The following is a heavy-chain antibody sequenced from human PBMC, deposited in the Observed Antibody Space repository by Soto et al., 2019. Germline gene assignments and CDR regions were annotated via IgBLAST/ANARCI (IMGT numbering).Heavy chain of an antibody. CDR2: INPNSGGT. D-gene: IGHD3-3*01. Sequence: ASVKVSCKASGYTFTGYYMHWVRQAPGQGLEWMGWINPNSGGTNYAQKFQGRVTMTRDTSISTAYMELSRLRSDDTAVYYCARDFWSGYYTPYYYYYGMDVRGQGTTVTVSS. J-gene: IGHJ6*02. CDR1: GYTFTGYY. V-gene: IGHV1-2*02. CDR3: ARDFWSGYYTPYYYYYGMDV.